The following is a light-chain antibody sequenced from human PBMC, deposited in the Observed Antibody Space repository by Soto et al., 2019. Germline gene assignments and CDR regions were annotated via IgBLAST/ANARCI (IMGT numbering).Light chain of an antibody. V-gene: IGLV2-14*01. CDR1: SSDVGDFHF. Sequence: QSVLTQPASVSGSPGQSITISCTGSSSDVGDFHFVSWYQQHPGKAPKLLMYEVNNRPSGISPRFSGSKAANTASLTISGLQAEDEADYYCCSHTKFNNRMFGHGTKVTV. CDR2: EVN. J-gene: IGLJ1*01. CDR3: CSHTKFNNRM.